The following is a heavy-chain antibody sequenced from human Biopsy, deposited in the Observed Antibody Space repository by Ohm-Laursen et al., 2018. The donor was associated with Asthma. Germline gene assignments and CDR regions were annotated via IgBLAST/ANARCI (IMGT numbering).Heavy chain of an antibody. CDR2: IYYSGST. CDR1: YGSITSGGYY. V-gene: IGHV4-31*03. D-gene: IGHD3-22*01. CDR3: ARAQDYYDSRGYCRSFDY. J-gene: IGHJ4*02. Sequence: TLSLTCTVSYGSITSGGYYWTWIRQHPGKGLEWIGFIYYSGSTYYNPSLKSRVSISIDTSKNQFSLKLSSVTATDPAVYYCARAQDYYDSRGYCRSFDYWGQGTLVTVSS.